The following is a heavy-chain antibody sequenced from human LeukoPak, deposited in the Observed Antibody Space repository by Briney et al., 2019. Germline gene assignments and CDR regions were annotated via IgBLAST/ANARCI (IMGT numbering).Heavy chain of an antibody. CDR2: IYYSGST. Sequence: PSETLSLTCSVPGGSIYNSAYHWGWIRQPPGKGLEWTGSIYYSGSTYYNPSLKSRVTISVDTSKYKFSLKRSSVTAADTAVYYCARPGEVYYYDSSGYPAHYFDYWGQGTLVTVSS. D-gene: IGHD3-22*01. CDR1: GGSIYNSAYH. CDR3: ARPGEVYYYDSSGYPAHYFDY. J-gene: IGHJ4*02. V-gene: IGHV4-39*01.